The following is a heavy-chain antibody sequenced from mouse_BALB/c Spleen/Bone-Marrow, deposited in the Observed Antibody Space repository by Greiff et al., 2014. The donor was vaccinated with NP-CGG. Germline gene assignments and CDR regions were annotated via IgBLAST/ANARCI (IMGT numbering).Heavy chain of an antibody. V-gene: IGHV10-1*02. CDR3: VRREYYNYGGFTY. CDR2: IRSKSNNYAT. J-gene: IGHJ3*01. D-gene: IGHD1-1*01. CDR1: GFTFNTYA. Sequence: EVQLQESGGGLVQPKGSLKLSCAASGFTFNTYAMNWVRQAPGKGLEWVARIRSKSNNYATYYADSVKDRFTISRDDSQSMLYLQMNNLKTEDTAMYYCVRREYYNYGGFTYWGQGTLVTVSA.